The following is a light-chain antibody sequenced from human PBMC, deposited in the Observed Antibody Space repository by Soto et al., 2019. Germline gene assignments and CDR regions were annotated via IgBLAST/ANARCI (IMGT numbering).Light chain of an antibody. CDR2: GAS. J-gene: IGKJ2*01. Sequence: EIVLPQSPGTLSLSPGERATLSCRASQSVSSSYLDWYQQKPGQALRLLIYGASSRSTGIPDRFSGSGSGTDFTLTISRLEPEDFPVYYCQQGSTFGQGTKLEIK. V-gene: IGKV3-20*01. CDR1: QSVSSSY. CDR3: QQGST.